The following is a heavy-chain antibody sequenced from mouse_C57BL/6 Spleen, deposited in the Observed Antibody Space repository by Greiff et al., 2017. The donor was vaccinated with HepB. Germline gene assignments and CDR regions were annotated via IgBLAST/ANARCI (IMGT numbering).Heavy chain of an antibody. CDR1: GFNITDYY. Sequence: VQLQQSGAELVKPGASVKLSCTASGFNITDYYMHWVKQRTEQGLEWIGRIDPEDGETKYAPKFQGKATITADTSSNTAYLQLSSLTSEDTAVYYCARHDYDEGFAYWGQGTLVTVSA. CDR2: IDPEDGET. D-gene: IGHD2-4*01. J-gene: IGHJ3*01. CDR3: ARHDYDEGFAY. V-gene: IGHV14-2*01.